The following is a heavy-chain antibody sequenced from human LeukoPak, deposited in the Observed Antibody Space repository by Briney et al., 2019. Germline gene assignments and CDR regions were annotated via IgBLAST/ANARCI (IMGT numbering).Heavy chain of an antibody. CDR2: ISSSSSYI. CDR1: GFTFSSYS. J-gene: IGHJ5*02. CDR3: ARLGLEVGGPNWFDP. Sequence: PGGSLRLSCAASGFTFSSYSMNWVRQAPGKGLEWVSSISSSSSYIYYADSVKGRFTISRDNAKNSLYLQMNSLRVEDTAVYYCARLGLEVGGPNWFDPWGQGTLVTVSS. D-gene: IGHD1-1*01. V-gene: IGHV3-21*01.